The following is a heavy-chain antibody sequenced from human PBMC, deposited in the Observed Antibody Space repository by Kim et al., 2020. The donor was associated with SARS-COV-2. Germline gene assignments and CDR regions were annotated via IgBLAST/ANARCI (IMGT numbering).Heavy chain of an antibody. J-gene: IGHJ6*01. CDR3: VREKRFYDGDDYYRGMDV. Sequence: GGSLRLSCVGSGFTFSNYEMHWVRQAPGKGLEWISYITNSGSPTYYADSVRGRFTISRDNAKNSLYLQINSLRAEDTAVYYCVREKRFYDGDDYYRGMDVWGQGTTVTVSS. D-gene: IGHD3-22*01. CDR2: ITNSGSPT. CDR1: GFTFSNYE. V-gene: IGHV3-48*03.